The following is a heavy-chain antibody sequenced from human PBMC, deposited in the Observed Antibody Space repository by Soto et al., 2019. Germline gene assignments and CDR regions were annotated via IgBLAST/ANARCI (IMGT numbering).Heavy chain of an antibody. Sequence: EVHLVESGGGLVQPGGALRLSCAGSGFTFSDYYIDWVRQAPGKGLEWVGRSRDKGNSYSTDYAAFVKGRFTVSRDASTNSLYLQRNSLKAEDTALYYCARSITGTTSFDYWGQGTLVTVSS. CDR3: ARSITGTTSFDY. CDR2: SRDKGNSYST. D-gene: IGHD1-7*01. CDR1: GFTFSDYY. J-gene: IGHJ4*02. V-gene: IGHV3-72*01.